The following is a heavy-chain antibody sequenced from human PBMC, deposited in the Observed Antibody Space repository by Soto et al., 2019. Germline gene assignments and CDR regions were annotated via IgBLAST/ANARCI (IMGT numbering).Heavy chain of an antibody. Sequence: ASVQVSCKASGYTFRSYGISWVRQAPGQALEWMGWISAYNGNTNYAQKLQGRVTMTTDTSTSTAYMELRSVRSDDTAVYYFESNRVRSVISDFDYWGQGTLVTVCS. D-gene: IGHD3-10*01. V-gene: IGHV1-18*01. CDR2: ISAYNGNT. CDR1: GYTFRSYG. CDR3: ESNRVRSVISDFDY. J-gene: IGHJ4*02.